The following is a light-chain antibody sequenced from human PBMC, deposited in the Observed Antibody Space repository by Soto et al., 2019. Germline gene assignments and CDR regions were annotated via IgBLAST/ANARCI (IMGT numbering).Light chain of an antibody. CDR1: QSISSW. V-gene: IGKV1-5*01. CDR2: DAS. CDR3: QQYNSYPRT. J-gene: IGKJ1*01. Sequence: DRVTIPCRASQSISSWLAWYQQKPGKAPKLLIYDASSLESGVPSRFSGSGSGTEFTLTISSLQPDDFATYYCQQYNSYPRTFGQGTKVDI.